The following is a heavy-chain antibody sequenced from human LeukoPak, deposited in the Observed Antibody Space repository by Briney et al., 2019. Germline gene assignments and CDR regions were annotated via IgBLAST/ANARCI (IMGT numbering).Heavy chain of an antibody. CDR3: ARVLIYSGNLDY. D-gene: IGHD1-26*01. J-gene: IGHJ4*02. V-gene: IGHV1-2*02. CDR2: INPNSGGT. Sequence: ASVKVSCKASGYTFTGYYIHWVRQAPGQGIEWMGWINPNSGGTNFAQRFQDRVTMTRDTSISTAYMELSRLTSDDTAVYYCARVLIYSGNLDYWGQGTLVTVSS. CDR1: GYTFTGYY.